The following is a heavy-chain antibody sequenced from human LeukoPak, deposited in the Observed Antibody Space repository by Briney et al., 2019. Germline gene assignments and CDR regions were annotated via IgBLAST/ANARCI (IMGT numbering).Heavy chain of an antibody. D-gene: IGHD6-13*01. J-gene: IGHJ6*02. CDR3: ARAPYSSSWDAYYYGMDV. V-gene: IGHV3-21*01. Sequence: NPGGSLRLSCAASGFTFSSYSMNWVRQAPGKGLEWVSSISSSSSYIYYADSVKGRFTISRDNAKNSLYLQMNSLRAEDTAVYYCARAPYSSSWDAYYYGMDVWGQGTTVTVSS. CDR2: ISSSSSYI. CDR1: GFTFSSYS.